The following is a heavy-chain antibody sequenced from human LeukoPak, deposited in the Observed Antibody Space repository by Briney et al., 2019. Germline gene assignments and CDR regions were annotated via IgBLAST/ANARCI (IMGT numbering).Heavy chain of an antibody. CDR3: ARLRRGSGSYYNDRRYYYYMDV. V-gene: IGHV4-34*01. CDR1: GFTFSDYY. D-gene: IGHD3-10*01. CDR2: INHSGST. J-gene: IGHJ6*03. Sequence: GSLRLSCAASGFTFSDYYMSWIRQPPGKGLEWIGEINHSGSTNYNPSLKSRVTISVDTSKNQFSLKLSSVTAADTAVYYCARLRRGSGSYYNDRRYYYYMDVWGKGTTVTISS.